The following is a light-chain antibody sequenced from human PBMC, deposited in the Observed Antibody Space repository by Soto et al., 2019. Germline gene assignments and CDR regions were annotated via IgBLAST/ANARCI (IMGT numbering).Light chain of an antibody. CDR1: QSVSSSY. J-gene: IGKJ4*01. CDR2: GAS. V-gene: IGKV3-20*01. CDR3: QQDGSSPSLT. Sequence: EIVLTQSPGTLSLSPGERATLSCRASQSVSSSYLAWYQQKPGQAPRLLIYGASSRATSIPDRFSGSGSGTGFTLTISRLEPEDFAVYYCQQDGSSPSLTFGGGTKVEIK.